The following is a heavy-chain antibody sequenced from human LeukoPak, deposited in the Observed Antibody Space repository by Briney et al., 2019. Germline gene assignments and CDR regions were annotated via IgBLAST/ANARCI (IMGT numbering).Heavy chain of an antibody. CDR1: GGSFTNCP. D-gene: IGHD4-23*01. Sequence: GASVKVSCKASGGSFTNCPFHWVRQAPGQGLEWMGGIIPMFGSTDYAQKFQGRLTITADESTTTAYLELSSLRSEGTAVYYCARGDSVPLGGGNLLRVLYFHDWGQGTLVAVSS. V-gene: IGHV1-69*13. CDR2: IIPMFGST. CDR3: ARGDSVPLGGGNLLRVLYFHD. J-gene: IGHJ1*01.